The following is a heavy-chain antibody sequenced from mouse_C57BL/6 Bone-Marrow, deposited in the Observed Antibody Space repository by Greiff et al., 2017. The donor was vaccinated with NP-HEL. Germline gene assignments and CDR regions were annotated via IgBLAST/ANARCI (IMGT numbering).Heavy chain of an antibody. CDR1: GFTFSSYA. CDR2: ISDGGSYT. CDR3: ARDRRTHYYGSSPYYYAMDY. V-gene: IGHV5-4*01. J-gene: IGHJ4*01. D-gene: IGHD1-1*01. Sequence: EVQGVESGGGLVKPGGSLKLSCAASGFTFSSYAMSWVRQTPEKRLEWVATISDGGSYTYYPDNVKGRFTISRDNAKNTLYLQMSQLKSEDTAMYYCARDRRTHYYGSSPYYYAMDYWGQGTSVTVSS.